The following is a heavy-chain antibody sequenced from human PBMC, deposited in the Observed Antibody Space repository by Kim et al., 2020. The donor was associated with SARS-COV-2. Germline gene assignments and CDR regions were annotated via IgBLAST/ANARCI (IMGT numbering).Heavy chain of an antibody. CDR1: GFTFSSYA. D-gene: IGHD3-22*01. CDR3: AKDREAYYYDSSGYPKFLFDY. J-gene: IGHJ4*02. Sequence: GGSLRLSCAASGFTFSSYAMSWVRQAPGKGLEWVSAISGSGGSTYYADSVKGRFTISRDNSKNTLYLQMNSLRAEDTAVYYCAKDREAYYYDSSGYPKFLFDYWGQGTLVTVSS. CDR2: ISGSGGST. V-gene: IGHV3-23*01.